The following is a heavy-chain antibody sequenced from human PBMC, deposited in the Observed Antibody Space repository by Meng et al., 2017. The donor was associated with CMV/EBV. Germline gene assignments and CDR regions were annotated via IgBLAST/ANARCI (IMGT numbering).Heavy chain of an antibody. V-gene: IGHV4-34*01. Sequence: VPLMPWGARLLKPSATLALTCAVDGGSFSGYYWSWIRQPPGKGLEWIGEINHSGSTNYNPSLKSRVTISVDTSKNQFSLKLSSVTAADTAVYYCARGSIAARLGLGDWGQGTLVTVSS. D-gene: IGHD6-6*01. CDR2: INHSGST. CDR3: ARGSIAARLGLGD. CDR1: GGSFSGYY. J-gene: IGHJ4*02.